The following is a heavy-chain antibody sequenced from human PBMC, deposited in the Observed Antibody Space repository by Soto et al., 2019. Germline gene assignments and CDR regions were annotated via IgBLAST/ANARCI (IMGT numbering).Heavy chain of an antibody. D-gene: IGHD5-18*01. Sequence: GGSLRLSCAASGFTFSSYGMHWFRQAPGKGLEWVAVISYDGSNKYYADSVKGRFTISRDNSKNTLYLQMNSLRAEDTAVYYCAKGRRIQLWSRELDYWGQGTLVTVSS. J-gene: IGHJ4*02. CDR1: GFTFSSYG. CDR2: ISYDGSNK. CDR3: AKGRRIQLWSRELDY. V-gene: IGHV3-30*18.